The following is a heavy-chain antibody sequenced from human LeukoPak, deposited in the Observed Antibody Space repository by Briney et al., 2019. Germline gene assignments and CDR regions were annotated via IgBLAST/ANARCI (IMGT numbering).Heavy chain of an antibody. J-gene: IGHJ5*02. Sequence: GASVKVSCKASGYTFTSYYMHWVRQAPGQGLEWMGLINPTGGSTGYAQKFQGRVTMTRDMSTSTDYMELSSLRSEDTAIYYCARDNSVGDNAWWFDPWGQGNQVTVSS. CDR3: ARDNSVGDNAWWFDP. CDR1: GYTFTSYY. D-gene: IGHD2-15*01. CDR2: INPTGGST. V-gene: IGHV1-46*01.